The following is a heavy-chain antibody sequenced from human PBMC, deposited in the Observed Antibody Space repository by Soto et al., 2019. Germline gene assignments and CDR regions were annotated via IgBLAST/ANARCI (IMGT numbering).Heavy chain of an antibody. CDR1: GGSISSYY. Sequence: TSETLSLTCTVSGGSISSYYWSWIRQPPGKGLEWIGYIYYSGSTNYNPSLKSRVTISVDTSKNQFSLKLSSVTAADTAVYYCARQVGYCSSASCLNWFDPWGQGTLVTVPQ. CDR3: ARQVGYCSSASCLNWFDP. D-gene: IGHD2-2*03. V-gene: IGHV4-59*08. J-gene: IGHJ5*02. CDR2: IYYSGST.